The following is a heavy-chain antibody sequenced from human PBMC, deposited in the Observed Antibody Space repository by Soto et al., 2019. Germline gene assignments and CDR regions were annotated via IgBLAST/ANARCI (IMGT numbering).Heavy chain of an antibody. Sequence: QVQLVQSGAEEKKPGASVKVSCKASGYTFTSYAMHWVRQAPGQRLEWMGWINAGNGNTKYSQKVQGRVTITRDTSAGTAYMELSSLRSEDTAVYYCARGIAPYYFDYWGQGTLVTVSS. D-gene: IGHD6-13*01. J-gene: IGHJ4*02. CDR3: ARGIAPYYFDY. CDR2: INAGNGNT. CDR1: GYTFTSYA. V-gene: IGHV1-3*05.